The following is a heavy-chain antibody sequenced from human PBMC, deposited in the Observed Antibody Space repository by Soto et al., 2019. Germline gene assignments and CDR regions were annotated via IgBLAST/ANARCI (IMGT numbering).Heavy chain of an antibody. CDR2: IYWDDEK. Sequence: SGPTLVNPTQTLTLTCTFSGFSLSTSGVGVGWNRQPPGKALEWLALIYWDDEKRYSPSLKSSLTITKDTSKNQVVLTMTNMDPVDTATYYCAHVRIAAAEFDYWGQGTLVTVSS. CDR1: GFSLSTSGVG. V-gene: IGHV2-5*02. J-gene: IGHJ4*02. D-gene: IGHD6-13*01. CDR3: AHVRIAAAEFDY.